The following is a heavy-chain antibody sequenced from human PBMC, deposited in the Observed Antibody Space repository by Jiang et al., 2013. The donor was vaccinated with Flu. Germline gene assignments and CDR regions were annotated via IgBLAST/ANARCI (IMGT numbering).Heavy chain of an antibody. CDR3: ARDLYFSPPIAARLGEDY. Sequence: VQLVESGAEVKKPGSSVKVSCKASGGTFSSYAISWVRQAPGQGLEWMGGIIPIFGTANYAQKFQGRVTITADESTSTAYMELSSLRSEDTAVYYCARDLYFSPPIAARLGEDYWGQGTLVTVSS. J-gene: IGHJ4*02. CDR2: IIPIFGTA. V-gene: IGHV1-69*01. D-gene: IGHD6-6*01. CDR1: GGTFSSYA.